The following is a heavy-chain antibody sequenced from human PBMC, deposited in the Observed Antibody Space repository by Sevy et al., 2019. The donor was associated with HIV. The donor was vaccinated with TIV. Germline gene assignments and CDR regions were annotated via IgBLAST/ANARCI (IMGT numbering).Heavy chain of an antibody. V-gene: IGHV3-33*01. D-gene: IGHD6-19*01. J-gene: IGHJ4*02. CDR2: IWYDGTNK. CDR1: GFSFNGYG. CDR3: ARESLAVAGIGYYFNS. Sequence: GGSLRLSCAASGFSFNGYGMHWVRQAPGKGLEWLAVIWYDGTNKEYADSVKGRFTISRDNSENTLYLQMNSLGAEDTAVYYCARESLAVAGIGYYFNSWGQGTLVTVSS.